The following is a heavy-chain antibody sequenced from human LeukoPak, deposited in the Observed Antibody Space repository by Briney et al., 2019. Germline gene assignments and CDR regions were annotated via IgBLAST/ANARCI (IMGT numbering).Heavy chain of an antibody. D-gene: IGHD5-18*01. J-gene: IGHJ4*02. CDR1: GGSISSHY. CDR3: ARLVDTAMALDY. V-gene: IGHV4-59*08. CDR2: IYYSGST. Sequence: KPSETLSLTCTVSGGSISSHYWSWIRQPPGKGLEWIGYIYYSGSTNYNPSLKSRVTISVDTSKNQFSLKLSSVTAADTAVYYCARLVDTAMALDYWGQGTLVTVSS.